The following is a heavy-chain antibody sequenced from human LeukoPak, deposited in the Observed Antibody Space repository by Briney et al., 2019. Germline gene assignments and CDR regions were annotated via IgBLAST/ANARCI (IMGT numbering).Heavy chain of an antibody. CDR3: ARDRSAVDRAYDI. D-gene: IGHD6-19*01. V-gene: IGHV3-53*01. J-gene: IGHJ3*02. CDR1: GLTVSSNY. Sequence: GGSLRLSCAASGLTVSSNYMRWVRQAPGKVLEWVSVLYSGGDIYYKDSVRGRFTISRDNSKNTLYLQMNSLRVEDTAVYYCARDRSAVDRAYDIWGQGTMVTVSS. CDR2: LYSGGDI.